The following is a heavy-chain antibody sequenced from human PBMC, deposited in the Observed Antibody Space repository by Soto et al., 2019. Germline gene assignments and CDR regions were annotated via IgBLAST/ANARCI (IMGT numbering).Heavy chain of an antibody. V-gene: IGHV3-23*01. CDR3: AKDWLAVRGEPPTD. D-gene: IGHD3-10*01. J-gene: IGHJ4*02. Sequence: EVQLLESGGGLVQPGGSLRLSCAASGFTFSSYAMSWVRQAPGKGLEWVSAISGRGGSTYYADSVKGRVTISRDNSKNTLYLQMNSLRAEDTAVYYCAKDWLAVRGEPPTDWGQGTLVTVSS. CDR1: GFTFSSYA. CDR2: ISGRGGST.